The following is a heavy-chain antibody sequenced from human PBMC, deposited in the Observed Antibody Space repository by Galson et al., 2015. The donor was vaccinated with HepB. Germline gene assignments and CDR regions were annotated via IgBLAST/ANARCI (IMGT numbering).Heavy chain of an antibody. CDR2: IYPGDSDS. J-gene: IGHJ3*02. Sequence: QSGAEVKKPGESLKISCKGSGYSFNNYWIGWVRQMPGKGLEWMGIIYPGDSDSRYSPSFQGQVTISVDKSISTAYLQWSSLEASDTAMYYCARVGGGRDDVLDIWGQGTMVTVSS. V-gene: IGHV5-51*03. CDR3: ARVGGGRDDVLDI. CDR1: GYSFNNYW. D-gene: IGHD3-10*01.